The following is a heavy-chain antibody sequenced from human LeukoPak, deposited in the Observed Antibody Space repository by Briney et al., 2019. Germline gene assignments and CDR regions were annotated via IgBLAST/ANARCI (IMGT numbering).Heavy chain of an antibody. V-gene: IGHV4-34*01. J-gene: IGHJ4*02. D-gene: IGHD6-6*01. CDR2: INHSGSI. CDR3: ARGIRIAAPYYFDY. CDR1: GGSFSGYY. Sequence: PSETLSLTCAVYGGSFSGYYWSWIRQPPGKGLEWIGEINHSGSINYNPSLKSRVTISVDTSKNQFSLKLSSVTAADTAVYYCARGIRIAAPYYFDYWGQGTLVTVSS.